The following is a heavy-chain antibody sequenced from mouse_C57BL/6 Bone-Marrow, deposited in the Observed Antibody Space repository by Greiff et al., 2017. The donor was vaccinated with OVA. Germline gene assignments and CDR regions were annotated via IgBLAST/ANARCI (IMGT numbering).Heavy chain of an antibody. CDR3: ARSYGGDAGAWFAY. CDR2: INPSNGGT. D-gene: IGHD1-1*01. J-gene: IGHJ3*01. CDR1: GYTFTSYW. Sequence: VQLQQSGTDLVKPGASVKLSCKASGYTFTSYWMHWVKQRPGQGLEWIGNINPSNGGTNYNEKFKSKATLTVDKSSSTAYMQLSSLTSEDSAVYYCARSYGGDAGAWFAYWGQGTLVTVSA. V-gene: IGHV1-53*01.